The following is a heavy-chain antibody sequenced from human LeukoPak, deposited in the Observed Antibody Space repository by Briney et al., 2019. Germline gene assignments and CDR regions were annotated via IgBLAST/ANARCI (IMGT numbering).Heavy chain of an antibody. J-gene: IGHJ5*02. D-gene: IGHD1-26*01. CDR1: GFTFSSDW. V-gene: IGHV3-74*01. CDR2: INPAGSST. Sequence: GGSLRLSCAASGFTFSSDWMHWVRQAPGQGLVWVSRINPAGSSTNYADSVKGRFTISRDNAMNTLYLHLNSLRAEDTAVYYCARGVRGSYGTDLWGQGTLVTVSS. CDR3: ARGVRGSYGTDL.